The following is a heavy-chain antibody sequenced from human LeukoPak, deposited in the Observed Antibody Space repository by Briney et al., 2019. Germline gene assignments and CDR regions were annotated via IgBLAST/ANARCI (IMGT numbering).Heavy chain of an antibody. CDR3: ARDRLWGSPCSGGSCYSGHFDY. Sequence: TGGSLRLSCAASGFTFSSYAMHWVRQAPGKGLEWVAVISYDGSNKYYADSVKGRFTISRDNSKNTLYLQMNSLRAEDTAVYYCARDRLWGSPCSGGSCYSGHFDYWGQGTLVTVSS. CDR1: GFTFSSYA. J-gene: IGHJ4*02. V-gene: IGHV3-30-3*01. D-gene: IGHD2-15*01. CDR2: ISYDGSNK.